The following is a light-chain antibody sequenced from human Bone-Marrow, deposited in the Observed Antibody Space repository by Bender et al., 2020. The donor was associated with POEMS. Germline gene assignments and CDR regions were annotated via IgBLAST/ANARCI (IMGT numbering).Light chain of an antibody. CDR2: EVT. V-gene: IGLV2-14*01. CDR3: SSYTTSDTFV. CDR1: SSDIGRFNY. J-gene: IGLJ1*01. Sequence: QSALTQPASVSGSLGQSLTISCTGTSSDIGRFNYVSWYQQHPGKAPKLMIVEVTRRPSGVPDRFSGFKSGNTASLTISELQADDEADYYCSSYTTSDTFVFGTGTEVTVL.